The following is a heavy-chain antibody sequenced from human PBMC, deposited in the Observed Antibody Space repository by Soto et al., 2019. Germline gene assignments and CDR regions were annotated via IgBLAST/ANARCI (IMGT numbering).Heavy chain of an antibody. CDR3: ARAVAVPADFDY. CDR1: GYTFTGYA. V-gene: IGHV1-3*05. J-gene: IGHJ4*02. Sequence: QVQVVQSGAEEKKPGASVKVSCTASGYTFTGYAINWVRQAPGQRLEWMGWINAGNGNTKYSQKFQGRVTITRDTAASTAYMELSSLRSEDTAVYYCARAVAVPADFDYWGQGTLVTVSS. D-gene: IGHD6-19*01. CDR2: INAGNGNT.